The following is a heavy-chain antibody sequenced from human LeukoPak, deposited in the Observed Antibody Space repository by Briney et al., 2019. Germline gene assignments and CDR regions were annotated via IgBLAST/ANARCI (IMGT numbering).Heavy chain of an antibody. J-gene: IGHJ4*02. V-gene: IGHV3-11*06. CDR2: ISDGSTHI. CDR1: GFTFSDYY. Sequence: GGSLRLSCAASGFTFSDYYMSWIRQAPGKGLEWVSSISDGSTHIYYADSVGGRFTISRDNAKNSLYLQMRSLRVEDTGLYFCARDLILADNGGSSAHDFWGQGTLVTVSS. CDR3: ARDLILADNGGSSAHDF. D-gene: IGHD2-15*01.